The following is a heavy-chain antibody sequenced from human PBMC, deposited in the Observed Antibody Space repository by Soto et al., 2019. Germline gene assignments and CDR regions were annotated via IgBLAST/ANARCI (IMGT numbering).Heavy chain of an antibody. V-gene: IGHV1-18*04. Sequence: QVQLVQSGAEVKKPVASVKVACKSSGYTFTSYGISWVRLAPGQGREWMGWISAYNGTTNYAQKLQGRVTMTTDTSTSTDYMELRSLRSDDTDVYYCARGGYYGSGHFDYWGKGPLVTVSS. CDR1: GYTFTSYG. CDR2: ISAYNGTT. D-gene: IGHD3-10*01. J-gene: IGHJ4*02. CDR3: ARGGYYGSGHFDY.